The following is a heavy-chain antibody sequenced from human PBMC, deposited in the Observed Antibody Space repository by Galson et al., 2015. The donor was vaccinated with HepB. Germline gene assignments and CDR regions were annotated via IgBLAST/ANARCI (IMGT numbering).Heavy chain of an antibody. J-gene: IGHJ4*02. CDR2: ISSSSSYT. Sequence: SLRLSCAASGFTFSDYYMSWIRQAPGKGLEWVSYISSSSSYTNYADSVKGRFTISRDNAKNSLYLQMNSLRVEDTAVYYCARVIFRDVAVAGNPYYFDYWGQGTLVTVSS. CDR1: GFTFSDYY. V-gene: IGHV3-11*05. CDR3: ARVIFRDVAVAGNPYYFDY. D-gene: IGHD6-19*01.